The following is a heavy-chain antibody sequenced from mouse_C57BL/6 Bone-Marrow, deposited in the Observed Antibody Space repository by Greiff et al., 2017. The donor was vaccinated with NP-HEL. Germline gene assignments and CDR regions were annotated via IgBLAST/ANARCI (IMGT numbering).Heavy chain of an antibody. V-gene: IGHV1-80*01. J-gene: IGHJ4*01. Sequence: QVQLQQSGAELVKPGASVKISCKASGYAFSSYWMNWVKQRPGKGLEWIGQIYPGDGDTNYNGKFKGKATLTADKSSSTAYMQLSSLTSEDSAVYFCARSRWLLLPYYAMDYWGQGTSVTVSS. CDR3: ARSRWLLLPYYAMDY. CDR1: GYAFSSYW. D-gene: IGHD2-3*01. CDR2: IYPGDGDT.